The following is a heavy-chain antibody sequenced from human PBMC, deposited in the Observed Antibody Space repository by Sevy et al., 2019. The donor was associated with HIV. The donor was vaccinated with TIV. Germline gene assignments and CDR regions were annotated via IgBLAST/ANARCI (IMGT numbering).Heavy chain of an antibody. CDR3: ARALASAGTWFDP. Sequence: SENLSLTCAVSGGSISSGGYSCSWIRQPPGKGLEWIGYIYHSGSTYYNPSLKSRVTISVDRSKNQFSLKLSSVRAADTAVYYCARALASAGTWFDPWGQGTPVIVSS. D-gene: IGHD6-13*01. CDR1: GGSISSGGYS. V-gene: IGHV4-30-2*01. J-gene: IGHJ5*02. CDR2: IYHSGST.